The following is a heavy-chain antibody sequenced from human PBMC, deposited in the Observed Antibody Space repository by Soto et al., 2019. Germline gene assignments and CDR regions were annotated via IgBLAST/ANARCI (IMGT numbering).Heavy chain of an antibody. J-gene: IGHJ4*02. Sequence: QVQLVESGGGGVQPGASLRLSCVASGFDFTYYAMHWVRQAPGKGLESVAVMSSDGSKIHHTDSVKGRFTISRDNSKNTLYLQMNSLRKEDTAVYFCAKDEGVGGTLGLFDYWGQGTLVSVSS. CDR1: GFDFTYYA. CDR3: AKDEGVGGTLGLFDY. CDR2: MSSDGSKI. V-gene: IGHV3-30*18. D-gene: IGHD1-26*01.